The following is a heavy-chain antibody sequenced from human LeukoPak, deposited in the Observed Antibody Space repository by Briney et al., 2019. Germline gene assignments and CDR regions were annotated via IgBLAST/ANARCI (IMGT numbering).Heavy chain of an antibody. D-gene: IGHD1-26*01. CDR2: INHSGST. J-gene: IGHJ4*02. CDR1: GGYFSGYY. CDR3: ARGRMGNNRY. V-gene: IGHV4-34*01. Sequence: SETLSLTCAVYGGYFSGYYWSWIRQPPGKGLEWIGEINHSGSTNYNPSLKSPVTISVDTSKNQFSLKLSSVTAADTAVYYCARGRMGNNRYWGQGTLVTVSS.